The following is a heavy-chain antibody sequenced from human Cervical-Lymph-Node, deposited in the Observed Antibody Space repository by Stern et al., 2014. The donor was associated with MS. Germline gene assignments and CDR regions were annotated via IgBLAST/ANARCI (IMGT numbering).Heavy chain of an antibody. CDR1: GGTFSNYG. D-gene: IGHD3-22*01. CDR3: ATLTSGAVVPGTIDELDD. Sequence: QMQLVQSGAEVKKPGSSVKLSCKASGGTFSNYGVGWVRQAPGQGLEWMGGLIPILDTADYAQKFRGIVTITADGSTGTAYMELSSLRSEDTAVYYCATLTSGAVVPGTIDELDDWGQGTLVTVSS. J-gene: IGHJ4*02. CDR2: LIPILDTA. V-gene: IGHV1-69*01.